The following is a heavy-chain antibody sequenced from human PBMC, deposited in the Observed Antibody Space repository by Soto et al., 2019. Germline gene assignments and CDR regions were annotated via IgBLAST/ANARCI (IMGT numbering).Heavy chain of an antibody. Sequence: RASVKVSCKASGGTFSSYAISWVRQAPGQGLEWMGGIIPIFGTANYAQKFQGRVTITADESTSTAYMELSSLRSEDTAMYYCARDLIRFLEWSANYYYGMDVWSQGTTHSVSS. CDR2: IIPIFGTA. J-gene: IGHJ6*02. CDR3: ARDLIRFLEWSANYYYGMDV. CDR1: GGTFSSYA. V-gene: IGHV1-69*13. D-gene: IGHD3-3*01.